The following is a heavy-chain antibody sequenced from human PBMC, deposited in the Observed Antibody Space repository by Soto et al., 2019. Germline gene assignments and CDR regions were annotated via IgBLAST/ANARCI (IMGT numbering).Heavy chain of an antibody. J-gene: IGHJ4*02. V-gene: IGHV4-59*01. CDR1: DDSISSYY. CDR3: AREGPTRGVIKGALDY. CDR2: IYYSGST. D-gene: IGHD3-10*01. Sequence: PSETLSLTCTVSDDSISSYYWSWIRQTPGKGLEWIGYIYYSGSTNYNPSLKSRVTISVDTSKNQFSLKLSSVTAADTAVYYCAREGPTRGVIKGALDYWGQGTLVTVSS.